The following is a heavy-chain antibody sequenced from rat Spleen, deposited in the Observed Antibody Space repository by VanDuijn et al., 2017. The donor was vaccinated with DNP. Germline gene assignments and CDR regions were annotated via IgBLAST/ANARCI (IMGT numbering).Heavy chain of an antibody. CDR3: VRWNSGHFDY. CDR2: ISYDVSST. D-gene: IGHD4-3*01. CDR1: GFTFSNYD. J-gene: IGHJ2*01. V-gene: IGHV5-22*01. Sequence: EVQLVESGGGVVQPGRAMKLSCAASGFTFSNYDMAWVRQAPKKGLEWVATISYDVSSTYYRDSVKGRFAISRDNAKSTLYLQMNSLRSEDMATYYCVRWNSGHFDYWGQGVMVTVSS.